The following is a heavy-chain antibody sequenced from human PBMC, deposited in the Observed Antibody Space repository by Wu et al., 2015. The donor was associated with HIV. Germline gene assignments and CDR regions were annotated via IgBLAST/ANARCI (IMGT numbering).Heavy chain of an antibody. Sequence: QVQLVQSGAEVKKPGASVKVSCKASGYTFTSYDINWVRQATGQGLEWMGWMNPNSGNTGYAQKFQGRVTMTRNTSISTAYMELSSLRSEDTAVYYCARGVIPLTMIAGGAFDIWGQGTSGHRLF. V-gene: IGHV1-8*01. CDR2: MNPNSGNT. D-gene: IGHD3-22*01. CDR1: GYTFTSYD. CDR3: ARGVIPLTMIAGGAFDI. J-gene: IGHJ3*02.